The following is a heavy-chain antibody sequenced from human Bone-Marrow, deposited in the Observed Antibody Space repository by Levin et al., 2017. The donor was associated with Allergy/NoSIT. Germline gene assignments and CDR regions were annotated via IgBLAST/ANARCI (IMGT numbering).Heavy chain of an antibody. CDR1: GDSVSSGSYY. Sequence: SETLSLTCSVSGDSVSSGSYYWTWIRQTPGKGLEWIGSVDYSGTTNYNPSLKSRVTISVDTSKNQFSLKLNSVTAADTAVFYCARRDRAVYGMDVWGQGTTVTVSS. D-gene: IGHD1-14*01. CDR3: ARRDRAVYGMDV. V-gene: IGHV4-61*01. CDR2: VDYSGTT. J-gene: IGHJ6*02.